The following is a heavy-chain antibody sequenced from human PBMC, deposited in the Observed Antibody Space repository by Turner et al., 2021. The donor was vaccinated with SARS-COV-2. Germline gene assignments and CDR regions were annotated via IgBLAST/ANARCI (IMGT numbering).Heavy chain of an antibody. V-gene: IGHV4-39*01. CDR1: GGSISTTNHY. J-gene: IGHJ4*02. CDR2: ISYTGRT. CDR3: ARQGGVDY. Sequence: QLQLQESGPGLAKPSETRSLTCAVPGGSISTTNHYWGWIRQPPGKGLEWIGSISYTGRTFYTPSLKSRVTLSMDTSKIHFSLKVTSVTAADTAVYYCARQGGVDYWGQGTLVTVSS.